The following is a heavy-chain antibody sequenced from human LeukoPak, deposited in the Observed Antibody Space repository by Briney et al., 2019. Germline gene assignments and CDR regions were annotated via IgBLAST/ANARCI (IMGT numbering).Heavy chain of an antibody. D-gene: IGHD2-15*01. Sequence: PWGSLRLSCAASGFAFDEYGMHWVRQAPGKGLEWLTFVQFDGTDEHYADSVRGRFTISRDNSKNILYLQMNSLTAEDSAVYYCAKNSGWRDWGQGTLVTVSS. V-gene: IGHV3-30*02. J-gene: IGHJ4*02. CDR3: AKNSGWRD. CDR1: GFAFDEYG. CDR2: VQFDGTDE.